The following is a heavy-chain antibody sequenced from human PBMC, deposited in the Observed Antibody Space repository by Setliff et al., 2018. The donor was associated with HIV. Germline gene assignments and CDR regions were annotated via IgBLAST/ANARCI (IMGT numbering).Heavy chain of an antibody. D-gene: IGHD1-1*01. Sequence: PSETLSLTCTVSGDSISNYYWSWVRQPPGKGLEWIGYIYTSGSTNYNPSLKSRVTISVDTSKNQFSLKLSSVTAADTAVYYCARGATTNFDYWGQGTLVTVSS. CDR1: GDSISNYY. J-gene: IGHJ4*02. CDR2: IYTSGST. CDR3: ARGATTNFDY. V-gene: IGHV4-4*09.